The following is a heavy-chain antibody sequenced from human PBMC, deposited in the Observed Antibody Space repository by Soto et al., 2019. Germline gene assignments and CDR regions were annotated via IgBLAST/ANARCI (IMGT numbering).Heavy chain of an antibody. CDR2: IYYSGST. Sequence: QVQLQESGPGLVKPSETLSLTCTVSGGSISSYYWSWIRQPPGKGLEWIGYIYYSGSTNYNPSLKILVPISVDTSKTHFSLKLSSVTAADTAVYYCASLWGWFGDFWGQGTLVTVSS. J-gene: IGHJ4*02. V-gene: IGHV4-59*08. CDR1: GGSISSYY. CDR3: ASLWGWFGDF. D-gene: IGHD3-10*01.